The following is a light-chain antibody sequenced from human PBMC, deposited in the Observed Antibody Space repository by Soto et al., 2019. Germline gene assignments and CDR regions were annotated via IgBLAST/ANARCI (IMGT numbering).Light chain of an antibody. CDR1: SSDVGGYNY. CDR3: SSYTSSSTPYV. Sequence: QSALTQPASVSGSXXQSITXXCTGTSSDVGGYNYVSWYQQHPVKAPKLMIYDVTNRPSGVSDRFSGSKSGNTASLTISGLQAEDEADYYCSSYTSSSTPYVFGTGTKVTVL. V-gene: IGLV2-14*01. J-gene: IGLJ1*01. CDR2: DVT.